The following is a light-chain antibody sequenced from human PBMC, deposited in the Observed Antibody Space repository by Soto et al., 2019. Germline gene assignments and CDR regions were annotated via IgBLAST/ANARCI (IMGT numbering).Light chain of an antibody. CDR1: SSNIGSNT. CDR2: SNN. CDR3: AAWDDSLNGRYV. Sequence: QSALTQPPSASGTPGQRGTISFSGSSSNIGSNTVNWYQQLPGTAPKLLIYSNNQRPSGVPDRFSGSKSGTSASLAISGLQSEDEADYYCAAWDDSLNGRYVFGTGTKVTVL. V-gene: IGLV1-44*01. J-gene: IGLJ1*01.